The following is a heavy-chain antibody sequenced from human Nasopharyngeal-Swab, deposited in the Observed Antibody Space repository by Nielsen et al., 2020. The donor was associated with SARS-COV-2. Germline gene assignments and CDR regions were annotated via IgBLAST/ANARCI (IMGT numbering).Heavy chain of an antibody. Sequence: WIRQPPGKGLEWVSLISGDGGSTYYADSVKGRFTISRDNAKNSLFLQMNSLRAEDTALYYCAREMGYSYGWDYWGQGTQVTVSS. CDR2: ISGDGGST. CDR3: AREMGYSYGWDY. D-gene: IGHD5-18*01. V-gene: IGHV3-20*03. J-gene: IGHJ4*02.